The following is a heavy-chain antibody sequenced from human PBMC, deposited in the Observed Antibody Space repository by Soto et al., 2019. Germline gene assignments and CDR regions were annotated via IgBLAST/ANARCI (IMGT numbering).Heavy chain of an antibody. J-gene: IGHJ3*02. CDR1: GGTFSSYA. CDR2: IIPIFGTA. V-gene: IGHV1-69*13. Sequence: SVKVSCKASGGTFSSYAISWVRQAPGQGLEWMGGIIPIFGTANYAQKFQGRVTVTADESTSTAYMELSSLRSEDTAVYYCARSHDDAFDIWGQGTMVTVSS. CDR3: ARSHDDAFDI.